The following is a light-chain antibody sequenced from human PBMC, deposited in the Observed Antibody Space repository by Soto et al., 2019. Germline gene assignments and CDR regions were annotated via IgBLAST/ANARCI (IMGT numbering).Light chain of an antibody. Sequence: QSVLTQPPSASGSPGQSVTISCTGTSSDVGTYKYVSWYQQHPGKAPKLMIYEVSKRPSGVPDRFSGSKSGNTASLTVSGLQAEDEADYYCSSYANNNNFKFVFXTGTKVTVL. CDR2: EVS. V-gene: IGLV2-8*01. J-gene: IGLJ1*01. CDR3: SSYANNNNFKFV. CDR1: SSDVGTYKY.